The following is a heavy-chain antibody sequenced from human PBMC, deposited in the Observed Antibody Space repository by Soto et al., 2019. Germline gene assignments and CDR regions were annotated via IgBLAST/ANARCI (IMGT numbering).Heavy chain of an antibody. V-gene: IGHV3-33*01. CDR3: ASFGVVIKYYFDY. CDR1: GFTFSSYG. CDR2: IWYDGSNK. J-gene: IGHJ4*02. Sequence: PGGSLRLSCAASGFTFSSYGMHWVRQAPGKGLEWVAVIWYDGSNKYYADSVKGRFTISRDNAKNTLYLQMNSLRAEDTAVYYCASFGVVIKYYFDYWGQGTLVTVSS. D-gene: IGHD3-3*01.